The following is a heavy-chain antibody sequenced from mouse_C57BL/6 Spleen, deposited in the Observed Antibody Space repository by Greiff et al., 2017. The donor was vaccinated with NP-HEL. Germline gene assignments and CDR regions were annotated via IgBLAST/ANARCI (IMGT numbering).Heavy chain of an antibody. Sequence: EVMLVESGGGLVQPGGSLSLSCAASGFTFTDYYMSWVRQPPGKALEWLGFIRNKANGYTTEYSASVKGRFTISRDNSQSILYLQMNALRAEDSATYCCARYSGALDYWGQGTTLTVSS. CDR3: ARYSGALDY. D-gene: IGHD3-1*01. V-gene: IGHV7-3*01. CDR2: IRNKANGYTT. CDR1: GFTFTDYY. J-gene: IGHJ2*01.